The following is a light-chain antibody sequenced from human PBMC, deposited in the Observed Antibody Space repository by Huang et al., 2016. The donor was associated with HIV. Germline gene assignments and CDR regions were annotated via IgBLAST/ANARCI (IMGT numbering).Light chain of an antibody. CDR2: AAS. Sequence: DIQMTQSPSSLSASVGDRVTITCRASQTMSNYLHWYQQKPGKAPKLLIYAASDLQSGVPSRFSGRGSGTDFTLTISSLQPEDSATYYCQQSSISPWTFGQGTRVEIK. J-gene: IGKJ1*01. CDR3: QQSSISPWT. V-gene: IGKV1-39*01. CDR1: QTMSNY.